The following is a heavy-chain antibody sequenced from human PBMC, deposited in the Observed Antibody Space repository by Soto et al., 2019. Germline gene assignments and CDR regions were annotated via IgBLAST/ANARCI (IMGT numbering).Heavy chain of an antibody. J-gene: IGHJ6*02. V-gene: IGHV3-7*05. CDR3: ARDTIAAAVPDYYYYGMDV. CDR1: GFTFSSYW. D-gene: IGHD6-13*01. CDR2: IKQDGSEK. Sequence: GGSLRLSCAASGFTFSSYWMSWVRQAPGKGLEWVANIKQDGSEKYYVDSVKGRFTISRDNAKNSLYLQMNSLRAEDTAVYYCARDTIAAAVPDYYYYGMDVWGQGTTVTVSS.